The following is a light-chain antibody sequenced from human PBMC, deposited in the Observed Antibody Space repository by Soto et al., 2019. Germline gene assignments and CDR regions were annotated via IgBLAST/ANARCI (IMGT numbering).Light chain of an antibody. V-gene: IGKV1-5*01. CDR3: QQYNSYPWT. Sequence: DIQMTQSPSPLSAYVGDRVTITCRASQSIKSWLAWYQQKPGKAPKLLIYDASSLESGVPSRFSGSGSGTEFTLTISSLQPDDFATYYCQQYNSYPWTFGQGTKVDIK. CDR1: QSIKSW. CDR2: DAS. J-gene: IGKJ1*01.